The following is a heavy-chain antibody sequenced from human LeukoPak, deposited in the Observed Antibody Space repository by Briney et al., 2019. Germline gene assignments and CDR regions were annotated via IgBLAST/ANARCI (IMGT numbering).Heavy chain of an antibody. CDR1: GFAFRNYG. CDR3: AKEKGVGLPFDY. V-gene: IGHV3-23*01. CDR2: VNAKGDVT. J-gene: IGHJ4*02. Sequence: GGSLRLSCSASGFAFRNYGMAWVRQAPGKGLDFVSAVNAKGDVTFYADSVKGRFTMSRDNSKNTLYLQMNSLRAEDTAVYYCAKEKGVGLPFDYWGQGTLITVSS. D-gene: IGHD3-10*01.